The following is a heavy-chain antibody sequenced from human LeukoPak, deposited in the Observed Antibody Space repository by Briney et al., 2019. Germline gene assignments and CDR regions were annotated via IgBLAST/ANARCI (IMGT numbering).Heavy chain of an antibody. CDR2: ISGRGGST. V-gene: IGHV3-23*01. CDR3: AKRPYSSSRGYYWMDV. D-gene: IGHD6-13*01. J-gene: IGHJ6*04. Sequence: PGGSLRLSCAASGFTFSSYAMSWVRQAPGKGLEWVSAISGRGGSTYYADSVKGRFTISRDNSKNTLYLQMNSLRVEDTAVYYCAKRPYSSSRGYYWMDVWGKGTTVTVSS. CDR1: GFTFSSYA.